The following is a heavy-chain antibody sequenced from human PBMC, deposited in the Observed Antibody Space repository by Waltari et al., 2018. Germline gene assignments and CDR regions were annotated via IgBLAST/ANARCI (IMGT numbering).Heavy chain of an antibody. CDR1: GYSIRRGYY. J-gene: IGHJ2*01. CDR3: ARMVDYYDSSGYYYLWYFDL. Sequence: QVQLQESGPGLVKPSETLSLTCAVPGYSIRRGYYWGWHRQPTGTGLEWIGSIYRSGSTYYNPSLKSRVTISVDTSKNQFSLKLSSVTAADTAVYYCARMVDYYDSSGYYYLWYFDLWGRGTLVTVSS. CDR2: IYRSGST. D-gene: IGHD3-22*01. V-gene: IGHV4-38-2*01.